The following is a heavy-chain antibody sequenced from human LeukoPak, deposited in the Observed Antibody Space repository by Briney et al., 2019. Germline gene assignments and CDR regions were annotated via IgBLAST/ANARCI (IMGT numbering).Heavy chain of an antibody. V-gene: IGHV4-61*08. CDR1: GGSISSGDYY. D-gene: IGHD6-13*01. Sequence: PSETLSLTCTVSGGSISSGDYYWSWIRQPPGKGLEWIGYIYYSGSTNYNPSLKSRVTISVDTSKNQFSLKLSSVTAADTAVYYCASTSSSWLRVDYWGQGTLVTVSS. J-gene: IGHJ4*02. CDR3: ASTSSSWLRVDY. CDR2: IYYSGST.